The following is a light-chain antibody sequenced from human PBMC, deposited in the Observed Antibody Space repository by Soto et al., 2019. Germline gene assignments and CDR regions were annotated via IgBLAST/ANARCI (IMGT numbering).Light chain of an antibody. J-gene: IGLJ3*02. CDR3: SSFTSSATLV. CDR2: EVS. V-gene: IGLV2-18*02. Sequence: QSALTQPPSVSGSPGQSVTISCTGTSSDVGSYNRVSWYQQPPGTAPKLMIYEVSNRPSGVPDRFSGSKSGNTASLTISGLQAEDEADYYCSSFTSSATLVFGGGTKVPVL. CDR1: SSDVGSYNR.